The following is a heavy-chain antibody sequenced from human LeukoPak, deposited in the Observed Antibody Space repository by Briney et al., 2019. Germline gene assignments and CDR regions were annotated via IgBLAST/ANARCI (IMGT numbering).Heavy chain of an antibody. Sequence: GASVKVSCKASGGTFSSYAISWVRQAPGQGLEWMGRIIPILGIANYAQKFQGRVTITADKSTSTAYMELSSLRSEDTAVYYCACPDSGYGPYGMDVWGQGTTVTVSS. CDR3: ACPDSGYGPYGMDV. CDR1: GGTFSSYA. CDR2: IIPILGIA. J-gene: IGHJ6*02. V-gene: IGHV1-69*04. D-gene: IGHD5-12*01.